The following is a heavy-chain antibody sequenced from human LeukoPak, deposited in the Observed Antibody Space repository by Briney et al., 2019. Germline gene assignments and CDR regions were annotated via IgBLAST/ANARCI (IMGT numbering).Heavy chain of an antibody. V-gene: IGHV5-10-1*01. CDR1: GYSFTSYW. J-gene: IGHJ3*02. Sequence: GESLKISCKGSGYSFTSYWISWVREMPGKGLEWMGRIDPSDSYTNYSPSFQGHVTISADKSISTAYLQWSSLKASDTAMYYCARRPYCSGGSRMRSSGERQRFAFDIWGQGTMVTVSS. D-gene: IGHD2-15*01. CDR3: ARRPYCSGGSRMRSSGERQRFAFDI. CDR2: IDPSDSYT.